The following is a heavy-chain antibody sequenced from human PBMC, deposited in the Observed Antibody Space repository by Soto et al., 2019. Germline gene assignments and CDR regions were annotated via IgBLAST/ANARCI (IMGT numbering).Heavy chain of an antibody. Sequence: QVQLQESGPGLVKPSQTLSLTCTVSGGSISSGGYYWSWIRQHPGKGLEWIGYIYYSGSTYYNPALKSRVTISVDTSKNQFSLKLSSVTAADTAVYYCARDRYCSGGSCYSSVPFDIWGQGTMVTVSS. CDR2: IYYSGST. D-gene: IGHD2-15*01. CDR1: GGSISSGGYY. CDR3: ARDRYCSGGSCYSSVPFDI. J-gene: IGHJ3*02. V-gene: IGHV4-31*03.